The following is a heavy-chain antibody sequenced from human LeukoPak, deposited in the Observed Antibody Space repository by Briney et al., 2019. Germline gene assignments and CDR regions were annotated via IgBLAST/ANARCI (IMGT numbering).Heavy chain of an antibody. Sequence: LXXVSAISGSGVSTYYADSVKGRFTISRDNSKNTLYLQMNSLRAEDTAVYYCAKDLFYDSSGYTSIYGMDVWGQGTTVTVSS. D-gene: IGHD3-22*01. J-gene: IGHJ6*02. CDR2: ISGSGVST. CDR3: AKDLFYDSSGYTSIYGMDV. V-gene: IGHV3-23*01.